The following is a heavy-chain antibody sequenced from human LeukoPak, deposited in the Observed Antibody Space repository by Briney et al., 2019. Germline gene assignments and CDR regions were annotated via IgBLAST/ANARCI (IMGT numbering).Heavy chain of an antibody. CDR1: GGSFSGYY. D-gene: IGHD6-13*01. J-gene: IGHJ4*02. CDR2: INHSGST. V-gene: IGHV4-34*01. CDR3: ARGLKYSSSWYYFDY. Sequence: SETLSLTCAVDGGSFSGYYWSWIRQPPGKGLEWIGEINHSGSTNYNPSLKSRVTISVDTSKNQFSLKLSSVTAADTAVYYCARGLKYSSSWYYFDYWGQGTLVTVSS.